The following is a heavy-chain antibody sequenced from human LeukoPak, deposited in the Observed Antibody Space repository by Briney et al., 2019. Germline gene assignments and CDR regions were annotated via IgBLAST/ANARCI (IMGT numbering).Heavy chain of an antibody. Sequence: GASVKVSCKASGYTFTRYDINWVRQATGQGLEWMGWMNPNSGNTGYAQKFQGRVTITRNTSIGTAYMELSSLRSEDTAVYYCARALRTTVTTIGYWGQGTLVTVSS. J-gene: IGHJ4*02. CDR1: GYTFTRYD. V-gene: IGHV1-8*03. CDR2: MNPNSGNT. CDR3: ARALRTTVTTIGY. D-gene: IGHD4-11*01.